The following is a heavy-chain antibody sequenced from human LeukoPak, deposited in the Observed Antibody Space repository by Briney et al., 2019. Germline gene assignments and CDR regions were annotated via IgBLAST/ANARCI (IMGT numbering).Heavy chain of an antibody. J-gene: IGHJ4*02. CDR2: INPNSGGT. CDR3: ARAEVLWFGELIFDY. V-gene: IGHV1-2*02. D-gene: IGHD3-10*01. Sequence: ASVKVSCKASGYTFTGYYMHWVRQAPGQGLEWMGWINPNSGGTNYAQKSQGRVTMTRDTSISTAYMELSRLRSDDTAVYYCARAEVLWFGELIFDYWGQGTLVTVSS. CDR1: GYTFTGYY.